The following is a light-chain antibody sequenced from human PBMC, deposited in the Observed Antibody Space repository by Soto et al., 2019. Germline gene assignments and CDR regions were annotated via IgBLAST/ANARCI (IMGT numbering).Light chain of an antibody. CDR1: QSISSW. Sequence: DIQVTQSPSTLSASVGERVTITCRASQSISSWLAWYQQEPGKAPKLLIYDASSLESGVPSRFSGSGSGTEFTLTISSLQPDDFATYYCQQYNSYWTFGQGTKVDTK. CDR2: DAS. CDR3: QQYNSYWT. J-gene: IGKJ1*01. V-gene: IGKV1-5*01.